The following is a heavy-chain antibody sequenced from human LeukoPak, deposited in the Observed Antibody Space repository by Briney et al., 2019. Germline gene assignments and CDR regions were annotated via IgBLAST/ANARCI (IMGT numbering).Heavy chain of an antibody. CDR1: GFTFNSYW. CDR3: ARAGRTFDY. J-gene: IGHJ4*02. Sequence: GGSLGLSCAASGFTFNSYWLSWVRQAPGKGLEWVANIKLDGSEKYYVDSVKGRFTISRDNAKNSLYLQMNSLRAEDTAVYYCARAGRTFDYWGQGTLVTVSS. CDR2: IKLDGSEK. V-gene: IGHV3-7*03.